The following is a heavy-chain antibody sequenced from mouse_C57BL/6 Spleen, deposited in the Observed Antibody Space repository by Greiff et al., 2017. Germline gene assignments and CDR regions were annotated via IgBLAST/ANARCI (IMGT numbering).Heavy chain of an antibody. CDR1: GYTFTSYW. CDR2: IYPGNSDT. J-gene: IGHJ2*01. Sequence: VQLQQSGAVLVRPGASVKMSCKTSGYTFTSYWMHWVKQRPGQGLEWIGAIYPGNSDTSYNQKFKGKAKLTADTSSSTAYMELSSLTNEDSAVYYCTREGGDSDFGCWGQGTTLT. D-gene: IGHD3-3*01. CDR3: TREGGDSDFGC. V-gene: IGHV1-5*01.